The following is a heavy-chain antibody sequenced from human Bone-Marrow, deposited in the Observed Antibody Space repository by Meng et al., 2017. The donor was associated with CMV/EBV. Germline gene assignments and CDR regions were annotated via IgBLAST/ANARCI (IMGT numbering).Heavy chain of an antibody. CDR1: GYTFTSYD. CDR2: MNPNSGNT. CDR3: ARVDRGITIFGVPPSADAFDI. J-gene: IGHJ3*02. D-gene: IGHD3-3*01. V-gene: IGHV1-8*03. Sequence: ASVKVSCKASGYTFTSYDINWVRQATGQGLEWMGWMNPNSGNTGYAQKFQGRVTITRNTSISTAYMELSSLRSEDTAVYYCARVDRGITIFGVPPSADAFDIWGQGTMVTVSS.